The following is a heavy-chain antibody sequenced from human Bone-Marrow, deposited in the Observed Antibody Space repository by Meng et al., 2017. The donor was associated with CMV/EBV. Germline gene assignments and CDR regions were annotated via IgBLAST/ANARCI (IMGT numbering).Heavy chain of an antibody. CDR2: TSSGGSKE. D-gene: IGHD2-15*01. V-gene: IGHV3-30-3*01. J-gene: IGHJ4*02. Sequence: GESLKISCAASGFTFISYAMHWVRQAPGKGLEWLAITSSGGSKEYYADSVKGRFSISRDNSKNTVYLQMNSLRAEDTAIYYCARDLQYCIYITCYGKGYWGQGTLVTVSS. CDR1: GFTFISYA. CDR3: ARDLQYCIYITCYGKGY.